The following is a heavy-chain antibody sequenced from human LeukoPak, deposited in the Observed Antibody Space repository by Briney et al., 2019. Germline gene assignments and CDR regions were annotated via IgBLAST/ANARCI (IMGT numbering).Heavy chain of an antibody. CDR2: INPNSGGT. D-gene: IGHD6-25*01. CDR1: GYTFTGYY. V-gene: IGHV1-2*02. J-gene: IGHJ4*02. CDR3: ARDWVDSSGWTYFDY. Sequence: ASVKVSCKASGYTFTGYYMHWVRQAPGQGLEWMGWINPNSGGTNYAQKFQGRVTMTRDTSISTAYMELSRLRSDDTAVYYCARDWVDSSGWTYFDYWGQGTLVTVSS.